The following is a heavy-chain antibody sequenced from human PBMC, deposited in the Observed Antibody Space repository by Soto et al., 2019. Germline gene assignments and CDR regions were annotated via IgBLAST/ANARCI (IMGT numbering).Heavy chain of an antibody. CDR3: ARHPYNWAPYGAFRYLDY. J-gene: IGHJ4*02. Sequence: VQLVETGGGLIQPGGSLRLSCAASGFIVSSNYMSWVRQAPGKGLEWVSVIYSGGSTDYADSVKGRFTISRDDPKNTLYLQMNSLRTEDTAVYFCARHPYNWAPYGAFRYLDYWGQGTLVTVSS. CDR2: IYSGGST. V-gene: IGHV3-53*02. CDR1: GFIVSSNY. D-gene: IGHD1-20*01.